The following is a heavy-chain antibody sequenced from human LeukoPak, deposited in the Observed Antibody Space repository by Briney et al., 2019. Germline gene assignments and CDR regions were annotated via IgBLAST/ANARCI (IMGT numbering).Heavy chain of an antibody. D-gene: IGHD3-9*01. J-gene: IGHJ5*02. Sequence: PSETLSLTCTVSGGSISSYYWSWIRQPAGKGLEWIGRIYTSGSTNYNHSLKTRVTMSVDTSKNQFSLKLSSVTAADTAVYYCARDGEYSYDILTGYLGTLDAFDPWGQGTLVTVSS. CDR2: IYTSGST. CDR1: GGSISSYY. CDR3: ARDGEYSYDILTGYLGTLDAFDP. V-gene: IGHV4-4*07.